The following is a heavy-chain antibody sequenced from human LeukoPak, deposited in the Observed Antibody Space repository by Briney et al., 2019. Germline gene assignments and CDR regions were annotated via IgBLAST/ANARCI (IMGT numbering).Heavy chain of an antibody. D-gene: IGHD3-16*01. V-gene: IGHV3-53*01. CDR1: GFTFSSYA. J-gene: IGHJ4*02. Sequence: PGGSLRLSCAASGFTFSSYAMHWVRQAPGKGLEWVSYIYDDGRTFYADSVKGRFTISRDSSKNTLYLQMNSLRAEDTAVYYCARAFDLHFDYWGQGTLVTVPP. CDR2: IYDDGRT. CDR3: ARAFDLHFDY.